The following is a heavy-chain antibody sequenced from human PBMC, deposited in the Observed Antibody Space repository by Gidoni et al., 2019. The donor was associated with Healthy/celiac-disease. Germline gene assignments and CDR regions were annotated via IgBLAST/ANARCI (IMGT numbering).Heavy chain of an antibody. Sequence: QVQLVESGGGVVQPGRSLSLPCAASGITFRSSAMHWVRQAPGKGLEWVAVISYDGSNKYYADSVKGRFTISRDNSKNTLYLQMNSLRAEDTAVYYCARGYYGSGWTDFDYWGQGTLVTVSS. D-gene: IGHD3-10*01. J-gene: IGHJ4*02. CDR2: ISYDGSNK. V-gene: IGHV3-30-3*01. CDR1: GITFRSSA. CDR3: ARGYYGSGWTDFDY.